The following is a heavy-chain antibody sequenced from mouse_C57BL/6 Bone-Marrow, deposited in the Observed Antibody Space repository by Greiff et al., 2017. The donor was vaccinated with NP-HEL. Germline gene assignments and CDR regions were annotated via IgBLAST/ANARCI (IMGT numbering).Heavy chain of an antibody. CDR2: IHPNSGST. V-gene: IGHV1-64*01. D-gene: IGHD1-1*01. CDR3: ARSPYYYGSPYYAMDY. Sequence: VQLQQPGAELVKPGASVKLSCKASGYTFTSYWMHWVKQRPGQGLEWIGMIHPNSGSTNYNEKFKSKATLTVDKSSSTAYMQLSSLTSEDSAVYYCARSPYYYGSPYYAMDYWGQGTSVTVSS. J-gene: IGHJ4*01. CDR1: GYTFTSYW.